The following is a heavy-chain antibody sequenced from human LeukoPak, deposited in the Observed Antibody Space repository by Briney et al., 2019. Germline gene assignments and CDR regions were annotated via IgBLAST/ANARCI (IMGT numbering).Heavy chain of an antibody. V-gene: IGHV4-59*01. J-gene: IGHJ6*03. D-gene: IGHD5-18*01. CDR3: ARIEKGEYSYGPREYYYYMDV. Sequence: SETLSLTCTVSGGSISSYYWSWIRQPPGKGLEWIGYIYYSGSTNYNPSLKSRVTISVDTSKNQFSLKLSSVTAADTAVYYCARIEKGEYSYGPREYYYYMDVWGKGTTVTVSS. CDR2: IYYSGST. CDR1: GGSISSYY.